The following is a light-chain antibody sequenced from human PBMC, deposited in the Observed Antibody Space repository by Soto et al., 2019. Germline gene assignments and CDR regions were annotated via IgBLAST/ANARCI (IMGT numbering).Light chain of an antibody. CDR2: WAS. Sequence: DIVMTQSPDSLAVSLGERATINCRSSQSVLYSSNNKNYLAWYQQKPGQPPKLLIYWASTRESGVPDRFSGSGSGTDFTLTISRLKAEDPEVYYCQQYYRTTSITFGQGTRLEIK. CDR1: QSVLYSSNNKNY. CDR3: QQYYRTTSIT. V-gene: IGKV4-1*01. J-gene: IGKJ5*01.